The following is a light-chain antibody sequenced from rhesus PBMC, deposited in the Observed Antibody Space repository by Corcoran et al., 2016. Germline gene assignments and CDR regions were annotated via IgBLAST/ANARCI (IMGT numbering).Light chain of an antibody. J-gene: IGKJ4*01. V-gene: IGKV3-42*03. CDR3: QQYSNWPHLT. Sequence: EIVLTQSPATLSLSPGQRVTLSCRASQSVSSSLAWYQQKPGQVTRLLIYGASSRATGIPDRVSGSGSGTDFTLTISSREPEDFAVYYCQQYSNWPHLTFGGGTKVEIK. CDR1: QSVSSS. CDR2: GAS.